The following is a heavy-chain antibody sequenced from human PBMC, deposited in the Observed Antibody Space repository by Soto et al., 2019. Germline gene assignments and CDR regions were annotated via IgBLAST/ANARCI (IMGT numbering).Heavy chain of an antibody. Sequence: SETLSLTCTVSGGSISSYYWSWIRQPPGKGLEWIGYIYYTGSTNYNPSLKSRVTISVDTSKNQFSLQLSSVTAADTAVYYCAKFNWYFALWGRGTLVTVSS. V-gene: IGHV4-59*01. CDR2: IYYTGST. CDR1: GGSISSYY. CDR3: AKFNWYFAL. J-gene: IGHJ2*01.